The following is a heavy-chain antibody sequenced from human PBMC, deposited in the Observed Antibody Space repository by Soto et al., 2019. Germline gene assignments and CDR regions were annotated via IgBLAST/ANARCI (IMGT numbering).Heavy chain of an antibody. Sequence: SDTLSLTCTVSGGSIRSYYWSWIRQPPGKGLEWIGYIYYSGSTNYNPSLKSRVTISVDTSKNQFSLKLSSVTAADTAVYYCARGWFGELLNNWFDPWGQGTLVTVS. V-gene: IGHV4-59*07. CDR2: IYYSGST. CDR1: GGSIRSYY. CDR3: ARGWFGELLNNWFDP. J-gene: IGHJ5*02. D-gene: IGHD3-10*01.